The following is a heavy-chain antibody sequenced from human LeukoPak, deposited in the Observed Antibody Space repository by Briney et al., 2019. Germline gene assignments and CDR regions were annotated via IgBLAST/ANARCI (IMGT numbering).Heavy chain of an antibody. J-gene: IGHJ4*02. CDR3: AKDRRRCSSTACHRDLFDF. CDR1: GFSVSDYA. D-gene: IGHD1-14*01. CDR2: ITGLAGWT. Sequence: GGSLRLSCAASGFSVSDYAMAWVRQAPGKGLEWVSYITGLAGWTYYADSIKGRFTISRDISNNTLHLQINAVGAEDTAVYFCAKDRRRCSSTACHRDLFDFWGQGALVTVSS. V-gene: IGHV3-23*01.